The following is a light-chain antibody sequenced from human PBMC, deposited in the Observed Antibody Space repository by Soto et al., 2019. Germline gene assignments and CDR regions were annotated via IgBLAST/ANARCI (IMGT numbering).Light chain of an antibody. CDR3: SSYTTSGSLV. Sequence: QSALTQPASVSGSPGQSITISCTGTSSDVGGYNYVSWYQQHPGKPPKLMIYDVSNRPSGVSNRFSGSKSGNTASLTISGLQAEDEADYYCSSYTTSGSLVFGGGTKLTVL. CDR2: DVS. CDR1: SSDVGGYNY. V-gene: IGLV2-14*01. J-gene: IGLJ2*01.